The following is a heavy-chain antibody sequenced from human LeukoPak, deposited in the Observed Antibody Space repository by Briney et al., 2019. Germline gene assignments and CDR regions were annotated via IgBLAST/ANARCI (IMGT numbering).Heavy chain of an antibody. D-gene: IGHD3-22*01. CDR1: GDSISSYY. CDR2: IYTSGST. V-gene: IGHV4-4*07. CDR3: ARATADSSGSYLALYNWFDP. Sequence: SETLSLTCIVSGDSISSYYWSWIRQPAGKGLECIGRIYTSGSTNYNPSLKSRVTMSIDTSKNQFSLKLNSVTAADTAMYYCARATADSSGSYLALYNWFDPWGQGTLVTVSS. J-gene: IGHJ5*02.